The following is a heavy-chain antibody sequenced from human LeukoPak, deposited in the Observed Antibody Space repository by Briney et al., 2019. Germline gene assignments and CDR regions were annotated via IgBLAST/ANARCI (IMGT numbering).Heavy chain of an antibody. CDR2: INPTGSST. Sequence: GASVKVSCKTSGYTFTSYYMHWVRQAPGQGLEWMGVINPTGSSTNYAEKFQGRVTMTRDTSTSTGYMELSSLRSEDTAVYYCAVDPYYYDSGWFDFWGQGTLVIVSS. V-gene: IGHV1-46*01. CDR1: GYTFTSYY. CDR3: AVDPYYYDSGWFDF. J-gene: IGHJ5*01. D-gene: IGHD3-22*01.